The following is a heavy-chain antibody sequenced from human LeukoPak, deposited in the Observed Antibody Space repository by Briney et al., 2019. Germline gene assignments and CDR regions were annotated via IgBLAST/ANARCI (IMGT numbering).Heavy chain of an antibody. Sequence: PGGSLRLSCAASGFTFSSYWMSWVRQAPGKGLEWVANIKQDGSEKYYVDSVKGRFTISRDNAKNSLYLQINSLRVEDTAVYYCARDRPVWGSYRNPEYWGQGTLVTVSS. CDR1: GFTFSSYW. J-gene: IGHJ4*02. V-gene: IGHV3-7*01. D-gene: IGHD3-16*02. CDR3: ARDRPVWGSYRNPEY. CDR2: IKQDGSEK.